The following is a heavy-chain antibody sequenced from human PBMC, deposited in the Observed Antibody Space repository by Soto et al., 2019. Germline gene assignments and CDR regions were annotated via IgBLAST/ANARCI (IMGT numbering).Heavy chain of an antibody. CDR3: ARDYGDPFGELSDGMDV. CDR1: GGSFSSYY. CDR2: IYHSGST. Sequence: SGALSLTCTVSGGSFSSYYWSWIRQPPGEGLEWIGYIYHSGSTNYNPSLKSRVTISVDTSKNQFSLKLSSVTAADTAVYYCARDYGDPFGELSDGMDVWGQGTTVTVSS. D-gene: IGHD3-16*02. J-gene: IGHJ6*02. V-gene: IGHV4-59*01.